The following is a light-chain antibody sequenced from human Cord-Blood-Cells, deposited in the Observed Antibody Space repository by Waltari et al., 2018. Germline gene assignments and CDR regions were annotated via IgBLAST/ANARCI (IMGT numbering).Light chain of an antibody. CDR2: DVS. Sequence: QSALTQPASVSGSPGQSITISCTGTSSDVGGYNYVSWYQQHPGKAPKLLIYDVSKRPSGLSARFSVSMCGNTASLTQYGLQAEDAADYYCSSYTSSSTWVFGGGTKLTVL. CDR3: SSYTSSSTWV. CDR1: SSDVGGYNY. V-gene: IGLV2-14*01. J-gene: IGLJ3*02.